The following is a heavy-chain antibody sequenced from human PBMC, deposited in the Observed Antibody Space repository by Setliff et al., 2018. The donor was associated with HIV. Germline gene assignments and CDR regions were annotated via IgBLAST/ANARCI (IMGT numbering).Heavy chain of an antibody. Sequence: GASVKVSCKASGYNFNTYGVSWVRQAPGQGPEWMGWISGFNATTLYAPKFQDRVTLTTDTSTTTAHMELRSLRIYDTAIYYCARANSFLQYNEGWSPENPFNIWGQGTLVTVSS. CDR2: ISGFNATT. J-gene: IGHJ4*03. CDR3: ARANSFLQYNEGWSPENPFNI. V-gene: IGHV1-18*01. CDR1: GYNFNTYG. D-gene: IGHD1-20*01.